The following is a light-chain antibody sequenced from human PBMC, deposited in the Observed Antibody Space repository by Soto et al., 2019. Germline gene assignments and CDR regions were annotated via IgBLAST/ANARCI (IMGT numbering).Light chain of an antibody. Sequence: DIQMTQSPSTLSASVGDRVTITCRASQSISYWLAWYQQKPGKAPKLLIYDASTLESGVPSRFSGSGSGTEFTLTVISLQPDDFATYYCQQYNTYSRTFGQGPRWIS. CDR1: QSISYW. CDR3: QQYNTYSRT. V-gene: IGKV1-5*01. CDR2: DAS. J-gene: IGKJ1*01.